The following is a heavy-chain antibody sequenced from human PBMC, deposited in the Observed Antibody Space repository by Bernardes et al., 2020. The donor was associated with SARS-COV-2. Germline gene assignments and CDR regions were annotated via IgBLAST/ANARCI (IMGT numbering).Heavy chain of an antibody. CDR1: GFTFGSFW. CDR2: IREDGSDK. CDR3: ARRAATDF. V-gene: IGHV3-7*01. Sequence: GGSLRLSCAASGFTFGSFWMSWIRQAPGKGLEWVANIREDGSDKYFADSVKGRFTISRDNAQNSLFLQMNSLRVEDTAVYYCARRAATDFWGQGTLVTVSS. J-gene: IGHJ4*02. D-gene: IGHD6-13*01.